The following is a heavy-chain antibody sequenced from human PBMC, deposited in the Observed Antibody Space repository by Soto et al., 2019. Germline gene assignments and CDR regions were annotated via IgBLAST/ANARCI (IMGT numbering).Heavy chain of an antibody. J-gene: IGHJ4*02. Sequence: VKVSCKASGGTFGSHGVAWVRQAPGQGLEWMGGFIAMLGTPTYAKKVQGRATITADESLTSSYLELRSLRSEDTAVYFCARGAMAKFDYWGQGTVVTVSS. V-gene: IGHV1-69*13. CDR2: FIAMLGTP. CDR1: GGTFGSHG. D-gene: IGHD5-18*01. CDR3: ARGAMAKFDY.